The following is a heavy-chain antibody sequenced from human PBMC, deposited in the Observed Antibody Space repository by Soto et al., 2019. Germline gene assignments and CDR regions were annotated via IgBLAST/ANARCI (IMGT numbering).Heavy chain of an antibody. CDR1: GGSFSDYY. CDR2: INHSGST. D-gene: IGHD3-10*01. V-gene: IGHV4-34*01. Sequence: SETLSLTCAVYGGSFSDYYWSWIRQPPGKGLEWIGEINHSGSTNYNPSLKSRVTISLDTSKNQFSLKLSSVTAADTAVYYCATGRGVRGVIITTYYYYGLDVWGQGTTVTVSS. J-gene: IGHJ6*02. CDR3: ATGRGVRGVIITTYYYYGLDV.